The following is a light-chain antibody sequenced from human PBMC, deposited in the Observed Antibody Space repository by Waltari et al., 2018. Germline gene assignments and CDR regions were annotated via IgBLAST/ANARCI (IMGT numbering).Light chain of an antibody. CDR2: EAT. V-gene: IGLV2-23*02. CDR3: CSYTTSNTFV. J-gene: IGLJ2*01. Sequence: QSALTQPASVSGSPGQSIPISCTGTSSDVGSYTFVTWYQQQPGKAPKLRIHEATKRPSGVSNRFAGSKSGNTASLTISGLQAEDEADYYCCSYTTSNTFVFGGGTKLTVL. CDR1: SSDVGSYTF.